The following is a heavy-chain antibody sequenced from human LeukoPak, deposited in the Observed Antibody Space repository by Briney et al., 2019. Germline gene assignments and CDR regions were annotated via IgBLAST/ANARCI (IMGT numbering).Heavy chain of an antibody. CDR1: GGSFSDYF. CDR3: VRDGSEPDPKNWFDP. Sequence: SETLSLTCAVYGGSFSDYFWTWFRHPPGKGLEWIGEINRHGGTNYNPSLRGRGTMSVDTSKDQFSLKLTSVSAADTAVYYCVRDGSEPDPKNWFDPWGQGTLVTVSS. V-gene: IGHV4-34*01. D-gene: IGHD3-10*01. J-gene: IGHJ5*02. CDR2: INRHGGT.